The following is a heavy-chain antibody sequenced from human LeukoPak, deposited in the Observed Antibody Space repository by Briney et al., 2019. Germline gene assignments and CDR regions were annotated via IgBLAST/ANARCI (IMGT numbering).Heavy chain of an antibody. CDR1: GFTFSSYS. D-gene: IGHD5-18*01. Sequence: GGSLRLSCTASGFTFSSYSMNWVRQAPGKGLEWVSSISSSSSYIYYADSVKGRFTISRDNSKNTLYLQMNSLRAEGTAVYYCARYSCGYHYWGQGTLVTVSS. J-gene: IGHJ4*02. CDR2: ISSSSSYI. CDR3: ARYSCGYHY. V-gene: IGHV3-21*01.